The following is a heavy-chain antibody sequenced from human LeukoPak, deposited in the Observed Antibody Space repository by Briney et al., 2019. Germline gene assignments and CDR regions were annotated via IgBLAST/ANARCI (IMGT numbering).Heavy chain of an antibody. V-gene: IGHV3-30*04. CDR1: GFTFSSYV. CDR3: AKALAAAGIFDWFDP. Sequence: PGGSPRLSCAASGFTFSSYVMHWVRQAPGKGLEWVAIISYDGSNEYYADSVKGRFTISRDNSKNTLYLQMNSLRAEDTAVYYCAKALAAAGIFDWFDPWGQGTLVTVSS. J-gene: IGHJ5*02. CDR2: ISYDGSNE. D-gene: IGHD6-13*01.